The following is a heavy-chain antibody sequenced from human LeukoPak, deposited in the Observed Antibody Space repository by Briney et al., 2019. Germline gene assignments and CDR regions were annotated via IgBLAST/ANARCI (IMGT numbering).Heavy chain of an antibody. V-gene: IGHV1-69*05. D-gene: IGHD1-26*01. CDR3: ARDSYIFKATSPDY. Sequence: ASVKVSCKASGGTFSSYAISWVRQAPGQGLEWMGRIIPIFGTANYAQKFQGRVTITTDESTSTAYMELSSLRSEDTAVYYCARDSYIFKATSPDYWGQGTLVTVSS. J-gene: IGHJ4*02. CDR1: GGTFSSYA. CDR2: IIPIFGTA.